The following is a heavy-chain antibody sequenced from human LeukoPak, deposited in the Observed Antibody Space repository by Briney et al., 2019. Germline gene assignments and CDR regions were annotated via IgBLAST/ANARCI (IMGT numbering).Heavy chain of an antibody. Sequence: SETLSLTCTVSGGSISSYYWSWTRQPPGKGLEWIGYIYYSGSTNYNPSLKSRVTISVDTSKNQFSLKLSSVTAADTAVYYCARAGYDSSGLYYFDYWGQGTLVTVSS. CDR3: ARAGYDSSGLYYFDY. J-gene: IGHJ4*02. D-gene: IGHD3-22*01. CDR1: GGSISSYY. V-gene: IGHV4-59*12. CDR2: IYYSGST.